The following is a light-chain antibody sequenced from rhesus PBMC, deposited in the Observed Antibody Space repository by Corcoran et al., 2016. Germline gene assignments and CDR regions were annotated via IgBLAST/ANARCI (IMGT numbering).Light chain of an antibody. V-gene: IGKV1-25*01. CDR3: QHGYGILT. J-gene: IGKJ4*01. Sequence: DIQMTQSPSSLSASVGDRVTITCRASQGISNNLAWYQQKPGKVPKILIYKTSPLQRGIPSRFSGRGCGTDSTLTISSLQPEDFATYYCQHGYGILTFGGGTKVEIK. CDR2: KTS. CDR1: QGISNN.